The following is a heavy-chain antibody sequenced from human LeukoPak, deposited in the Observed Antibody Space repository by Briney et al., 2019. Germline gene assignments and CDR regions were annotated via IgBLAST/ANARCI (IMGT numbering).Heavy chain of an antibody. D-gene: IGHD3-22*01. CDR1: GGSISGSPYY. CDR2: INDSGNT. Sequence: PAETLSLTCSVSGGSISGSPYYWAWVRQPPGKGLEWIGIINDSGNTYYNPSLRSRVTISVDTSKNQFSLKVNSVTAADTAVYYCARGYDYWGQGTLVTVSS. J-gene: IGHJ4*01. V-gene: IGHV4-39*01. CDR3: ARGYDY.